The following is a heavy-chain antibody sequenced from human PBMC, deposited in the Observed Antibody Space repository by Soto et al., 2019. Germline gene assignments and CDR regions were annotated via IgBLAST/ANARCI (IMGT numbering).Heavy chain of an antibody. CDR1: GYTFTNYY. CDR3: ARDPGIETITDWYFNV. D-gene: IGHD1-20*01. Sequence: ASVKVSCKASGYTFTNYYLHWVRQAPGQGLEWMGWISPRTGGTKYAQTFQGRVTLTRDTSITTAYMELSSLRSDDTAVYYCARDPGIETITDWYFNVWGRGTMVTVSS. CDR2: ISPRTGGT. J-gene: IGHJ2*01. V-gene: IGHV1-2*02.